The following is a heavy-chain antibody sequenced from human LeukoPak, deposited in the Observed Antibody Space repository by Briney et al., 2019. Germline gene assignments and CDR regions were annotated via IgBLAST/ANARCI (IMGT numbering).Heavy chain of an antibody. CDR3: ASPGIRGGDLDY. V-gene: IGHV3-48*03. D-gene: IGHD3-16*01. CDR2: ISSSGSTI. J-gene: IGHJ4*02. CDR1: GFTFSSFE. Sequence: GGSLILFCAASGFTFSSFEMNWVRQAPGKGLEWVSYISSSGSTIYYADSVKGRFTISRDNAKNSLYLQMNSLRAEDTAVYYCASPGIRGGDLDYWGQGTLVTVSS.